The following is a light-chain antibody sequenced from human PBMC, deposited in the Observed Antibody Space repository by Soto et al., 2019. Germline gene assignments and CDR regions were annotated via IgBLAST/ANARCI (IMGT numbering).Light chain of an antibody. CDR1: SSDVGGYNY. CDR2: EVS. V-gene: IGLV2-14*01. Sequence: QSALTQPASVSGSPGQSITISCTGTSSDVGGYNYVSWYQQHPGKAPKLMIFEVSNRPSGVSDRFSGSKSANTASLIISGLQAEDEADYYCSSYTSSSTYVFGTGTKLTVL. J-gene: IGLJ1*01. CDR3: SSYTSSSTYV.